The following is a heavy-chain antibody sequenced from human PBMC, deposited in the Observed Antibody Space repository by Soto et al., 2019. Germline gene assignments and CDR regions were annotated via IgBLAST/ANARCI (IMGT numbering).Heavy chain of an antibody. CDR1: GFTFSNAW. J-gene: IGHJ6*02. D-gene: IGHD2-2*01. CDR3: TTGFEKLYCSSTSCYLYYYYYGMDV. Sequence: GESLKISCAASGFTFSNAWMNWVRQAPGKGLEWVGRIKSKTDGGTTDYAAPVKGRFTISRDDSKNTLYLQMNSLKTEDTAVYYCTTGFEKLYCSSTSCYLYYYYYGMDVWGQGTTVTVSS. CDR2: IKSKTDGGTT. V-gene: IGHV3-15*07.